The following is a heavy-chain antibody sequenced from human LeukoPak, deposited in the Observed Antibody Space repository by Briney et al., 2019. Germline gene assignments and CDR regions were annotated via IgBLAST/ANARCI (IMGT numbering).Heavy chain of an antibody. V-gene: IGHV4-61*09. CDR1: GGSIRSGSYY. D-gene: IGHD5-18*01. Sequence: PSQTLSLTCTVSGGSIRSGSYYWSWIRQPAGKGLEWIGHIYTRGTTNYNPSVKSRVTVSLDTSKNQISLKLSSVTAADTAKYYCARVYTVMGATAVDHYHYYMDVWGKGTTVTVSS. CDR3: ARVYTVMGATAVDHYHYYMDV. CDR2: IYTRGTT. J-gene: IGHJ6*03.